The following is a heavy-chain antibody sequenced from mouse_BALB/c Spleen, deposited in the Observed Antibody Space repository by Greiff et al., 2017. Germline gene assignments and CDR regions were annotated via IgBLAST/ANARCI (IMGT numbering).Heavy chain of an antibody. CDR3: ARDQDNYVFAY. V-gene: IGHV5-4*02. D-gene: IGHD1-3*01. Sequence: EVQRVESGGGLVKPGGSLKLSCAASGFTFSDYYMYWVRQTPEKRLEWVATISDGGSYTYYPDSVKGRFTISRDNAKNNLYLQMSSLKSEDTAMYYCARDQDNYVFAYWGQGTLVTVSA. CDR2: ISDGGSYT. CDR1: GFTFSDYY. J-gene: IGHJ3*01.